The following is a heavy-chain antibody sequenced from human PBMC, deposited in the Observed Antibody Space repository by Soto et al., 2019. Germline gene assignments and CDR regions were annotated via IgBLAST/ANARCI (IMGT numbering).Heavy chain of an antibody. V-gene: IGHV3-30-3*01. CDR2: ISYDGSNK. CDR1: GFTFSSYA. CDR3: ARDGCSGDSCYLYYFDS. J-gene: IGHJ4*02. D-gene: IGHD2-15*01. Sequence: PGGSLRLSCAASGFTFSSYAMHWVRQAPGKGLEWVAIISYDGSNKYYADSVKGRFTISRDNSKNTLDLQMNSLRPEDTAVYHCARDGCSGDSCYLYYFDSWGQGTPVTVSS.